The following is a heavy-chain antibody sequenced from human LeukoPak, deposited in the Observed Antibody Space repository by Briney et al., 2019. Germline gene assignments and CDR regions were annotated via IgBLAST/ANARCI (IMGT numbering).Heavy chain of an antibody. J-gene: IGHJ4*02. V-gene: IGHV1-8*03. D-gene: IGHD3-10*01. Sequence: GASVKVSCKASGYTFTSHDINWVRQATEQGLEWMGWMNPNSGNTGYAQKFQGRVSITRNTSISTAYMELSSLRSGDTAVYYCARVWRVRGVITAVFDSWGQGTLVTVSS. CDR2: MNPNSGNT. CDR1: GYTFTSHD. CDR3: ARVWRVRGVITAVFDS.